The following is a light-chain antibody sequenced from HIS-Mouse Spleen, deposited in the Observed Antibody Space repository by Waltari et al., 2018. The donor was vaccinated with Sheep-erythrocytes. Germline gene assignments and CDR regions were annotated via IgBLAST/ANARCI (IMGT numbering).Light chain of an antibody. CDR1: QGISSW. CDR2: AAS. Sequence: DIQMTQSPSSVSASVVDRVTITCRASQGISSWLARYQQKPGKAPKLLIYAASSLQSGVPSRFSGSGSGTDFTLTISSLQPEDFATYYCQQANSFPITFGQGTRLEIK. J-gene: IGKJ5*01. V-gene: IGKV1-12*01. CDR3: QQANSFPIT.